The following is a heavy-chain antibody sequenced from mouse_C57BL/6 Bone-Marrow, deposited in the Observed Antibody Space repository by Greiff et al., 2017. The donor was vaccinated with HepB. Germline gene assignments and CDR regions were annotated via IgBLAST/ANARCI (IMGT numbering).Heavy chain of an antibody. CDR1: GYTFTDHT. CDR2: IYPRDGST. J-gene: IGHJ2*01. CDR3: ARVDWDVPFVDY. Sequence: VQVVESDAELVKPGASVKISRKVSGYTFTDHTIHWMKQRPEQGLEWIGYIYPRDGSTKYNEKFKGKATLTADKSSSTAYMQLNSLTSEDSAVYFCARVDWDVPFVDYWGQGTTLTVSS. D-gene: IGHD4-1*01. V-gene: IGHV1-78*01.